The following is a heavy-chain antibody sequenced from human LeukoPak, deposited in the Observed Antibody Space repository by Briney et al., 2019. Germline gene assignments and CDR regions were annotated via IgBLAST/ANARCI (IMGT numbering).Heavy chain of an antibody. CDR3: ARDRLLEDRHYYSYYYKDV. J-gene: IGHJ6*03. D-gene: IGHD1-1*01. CDR2: ITSSSTTI. Sequence: PGGSLRLSCAASGFSFSSYSMIWVRQAPGKGLEWVSYITSSSTTIYYADSVKGRFTISRDNAKKSVHLQMNSLRAEDAAVYYCARDRLLEDRHYYSYYYKDVWGKGTTVTVSS. CDR1: GFSFSSYS. V-gene: IGHV3-48*04.